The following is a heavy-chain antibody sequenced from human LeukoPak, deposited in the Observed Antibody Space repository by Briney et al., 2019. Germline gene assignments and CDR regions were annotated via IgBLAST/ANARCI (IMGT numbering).Heavy chain of an antibody. CDR3: ATSRAQTLAYCGGDCYSGFDY. CDR1: GYTFPAYY. V-gene: IGHV1-2*02. D-gene: IGHD2-21*02. CDR2: LSPDSGGT. J-gene: IGHJ4*02. Sequence: GASVKVSCKSSGYTFPAYYMHWVRQAPGQGLDWLGCLSPDSGGTNNAQKFQGRVTMTRDPSISTAYMELSWLRSDNTAMYYGATSRAQTLAYCGGDCYSGFDYWGQGTLVSVSS.